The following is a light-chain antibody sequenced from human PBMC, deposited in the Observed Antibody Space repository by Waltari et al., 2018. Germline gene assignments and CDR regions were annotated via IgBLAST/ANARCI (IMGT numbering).Light chain of an antibody. Sequence: DIQVTQSPSSLSASVGDRVTITCRASQSMSSFLNWYLQKPGKAPRLLTSSTSNLQSGVPSRFSGSGSAADCTLTINSLQPEDFATYYCLQSYSLSLFTFGPGTRVDIK. CDR3: LQSYSLSLFT. CDR1: QSMSSF. CDR2: STS. J-gene: IGKJ3*01. V-gene: IGKV1-39*01.